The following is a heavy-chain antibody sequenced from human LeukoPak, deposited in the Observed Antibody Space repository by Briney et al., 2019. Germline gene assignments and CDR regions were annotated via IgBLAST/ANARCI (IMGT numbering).Heavy chain of an antibody. Sequence: GGSLRLSCAASGFSVSNKYMSWVRQAPGKGLVWVSVIYTGGDTYYADSVRGRFTISRDNSKNTVNLQMNSLRAEDTALYYCAGGQMFTSGGFDDWGQGTLVTVSS. CDR1: GFSVSNKY. V-gene: IGHV3-53*01. J-gene: IGHJ4*02. CDR3: AGGQMFTSGGFDD. D-gene: IGHD6-19*01. CDR2: IYTGGDT.